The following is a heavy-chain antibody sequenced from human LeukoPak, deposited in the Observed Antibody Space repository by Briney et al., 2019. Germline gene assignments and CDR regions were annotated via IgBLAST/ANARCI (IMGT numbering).Heavy chain of an antibody. J-gene: IGHJ5*02. D-gene: IGHD5-18*01. CDR1: GGSFSGYY. Sequence: SETLSLTCAVYGGSFSGYYWSWIRQPPGKGLEWIGEINHSGSTNYNPSLKSRVTISADTSKNQFSLKLSSVTAADTAVYYCARGRRDTAMVLVFDPWGQGTLVTVSS. CDR2: INHSGST. CDR3: ARGRRDTAMVLVFDP. V-gene: IGHV4-34*01.